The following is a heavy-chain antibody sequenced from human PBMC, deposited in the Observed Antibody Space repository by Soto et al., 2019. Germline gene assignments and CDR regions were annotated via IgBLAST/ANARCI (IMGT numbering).Heavy chain of an antibody. D-gene: IGHD2-15*01. CDR1: GYSFTSYW. V-gene: IGHV5-51*01. CDR3: ARLVGYCSGGSCLPFYYYYYYYMDV. CDR2: IYPGDSDT. J-gene: IGHJ6*03. Sequence: GESLKISCKGSGYSFTSYWIGWVRQMPGKGLEWMGIIYPGDSDTRYSPSFQGQVTISADKSISTAYLQWSSLKASDTAMYYCARLVGYCSGGSCLPFYYYYYYYMDVWGKGTTDTVSS.